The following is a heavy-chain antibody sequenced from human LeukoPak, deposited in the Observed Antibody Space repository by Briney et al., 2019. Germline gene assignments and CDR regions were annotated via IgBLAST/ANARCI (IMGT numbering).Heavy chain of an antibody. CDR1: GFTVSSNY. Sequence: GGSLRLSCAASGFTVSSNYMNWVRQAPGKGLEWVSGIYSGGSTYYADSVKGRFTISRDNSKNTLFLQMNSLRAEDTAVYYCARESVGFDSWGQGTLVTVSS. D-gene: IGHD2-2*01. V-gene: IGHV3-53*01. CDR2: IYSGGST. J-gene: IGHJ4*02. CDR3: ARESVGFDS.